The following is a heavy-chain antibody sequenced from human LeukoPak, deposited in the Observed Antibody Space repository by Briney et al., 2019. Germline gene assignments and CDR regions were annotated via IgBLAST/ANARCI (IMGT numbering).Heavy chain of an antibody. V-gene: IGHV3-23*01. D-gene: IGHD3-22*01. J-gene: IGHJ4*02. CDR2: ISGSGGST. Sequence: GGSLRLSCAASGFTFSSYAMSGVRQAPGKGLEWVSAISGSGGSTYYADSVKGRFTISRDNSKNTLYLQMNSLRAGDTAVYYCASRSSGYYFFDYWGQGTLVTVSS. CDR1: GFTFSSYA. CDR3: ASRSSGYYFFDY.